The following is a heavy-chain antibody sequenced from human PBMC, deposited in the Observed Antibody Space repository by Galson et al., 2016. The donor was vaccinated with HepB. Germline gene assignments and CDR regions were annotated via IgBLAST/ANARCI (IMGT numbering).Heavy chain of an antibody. CDR3: ARCVRGYDRYYFDS. D-gene: IGHD5-12*01. Sequence: ETLSLTCAVYGGSFSDYCWSWIRQPPGKGLEWIGEINHSGSTNYNASLKSRVTLSLDTSKSHFSLKLTYVTAADTALYYCARCVRGYDRYYFDSWGQGTLVSVSS. CDR1: GGSFSDYC. J-gene: IGHJ4*02. CDR2: INHSGST. V-gene: IGHV4-34*01.